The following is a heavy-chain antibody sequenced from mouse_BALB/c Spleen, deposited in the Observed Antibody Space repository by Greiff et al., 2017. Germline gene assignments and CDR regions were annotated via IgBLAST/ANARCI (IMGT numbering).Heavy chain of an antibody. Sequence: EVQLQESGPELVKPGASVKISCKASGYTFTDYNMHWVKQSHGKSLEWIGYIYPYNGGTGYNQKFKSKATLTVDNSSSTAYMELRSLTSEDSAVYYCARDLLRLQTDAMDYWGQGTSVTVSS. CDR1: GYTFTDYN. CDR2: IYPYNGGT. D-gene: IGHD1-2*01. J-gene: IGHJ4*01. CDR3: ARDLLRLQTDAMDY. V-gene: IGHV1S29*02.